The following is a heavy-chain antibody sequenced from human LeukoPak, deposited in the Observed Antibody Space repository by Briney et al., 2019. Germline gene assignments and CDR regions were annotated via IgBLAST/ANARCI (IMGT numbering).Heavy chain of an antibody. Sequence: GGSLRLSCAASGFTFSNYWVTWVRQAPGKRLQWVANINQDGSERHYVDSVRGRFTISRDNAKNSLYLQMSSLRAEDTAVYYCASNWNYVRGYGMDVWGQGTTVIVSS. CDR2: INQDGSER. CDR3: ASNWNYVRGYGMDV. J-gene: IGHJ6*02. D-gene: IGHD1-7*01. V-gene: IGHV3-7*01. CDR1: GFTFSNYW.